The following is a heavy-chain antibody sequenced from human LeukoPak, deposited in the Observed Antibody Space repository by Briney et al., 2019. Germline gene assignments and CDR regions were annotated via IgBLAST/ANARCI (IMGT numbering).Heavy chain of an antibody. CDR2: IYYSGST. Sequence: SETLSLTCTVSGDSITSSSYYWGWIRQPPGKGLEWIGSIYYSGSTYYNPSLKSRVTISVDTSKNQFSLKLSSVTAADTAMYYCARKDGDGWGQGTLVTVSS. V-gene: IGHV4-39*07. D-gene: IGHD5-24*01. J-gene: IGHJ4*02. CDR1: GDSITSSSYY. CDR3: ARKDGDG.